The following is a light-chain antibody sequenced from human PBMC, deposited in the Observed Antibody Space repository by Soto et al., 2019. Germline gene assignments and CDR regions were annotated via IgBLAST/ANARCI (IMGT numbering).Light chain of an antibody. CDR2: YDD. V-gene: IGLV1-36*01. CDR3: AAWDDSLTGYV. CDR1: SSNIGNNA. Sequence: GLTQPPSVSQAPRQRVTISCSGSSSNIGNNAVNWYQQLPGKAPKLLIYYDDLLPSGVSDRFSGSKSGTSASLAISGLQSEDEADYYCAAWDDSLTGYVFGTGIKVTVL. J-gene: IGLJ1*01.